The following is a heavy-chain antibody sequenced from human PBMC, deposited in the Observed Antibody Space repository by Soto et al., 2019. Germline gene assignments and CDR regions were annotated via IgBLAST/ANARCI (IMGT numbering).Heavy chain of an antibody. CDR1: GRSVSSHY. CDR3: ARELKPYNSGWYFTLS. V-gene: IGHV4-4*07. J-gene: IGHJ5*02. CDR2: IYISGNT. D-gene: IGHD6-19*01. Sequence: SETLSLTCSVSGRSVSSHYWGWVRQPAGKGLEWIGRIYISGNTKYNPSFKSRVTMSVDTSKNQVSLRLSSVTAADTAVYYCARELKPYNSGWYFTLSWSQGTQVTVSS.